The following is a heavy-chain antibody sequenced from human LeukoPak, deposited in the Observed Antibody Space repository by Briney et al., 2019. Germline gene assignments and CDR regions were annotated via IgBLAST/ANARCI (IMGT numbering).Heavy chain of an antibody. CDR2: IYTSGST. J-gene: IGHJ3*02. D-gene: IGHD3-3*01. CDR3: ARVATIFGVVTDAFDS. CDR1: GGSISSYY. Sequence: SETLSLTCTVSGGSISSYYWSWIRQPAGKGLEWIGRIYTSGSTNYNPSLKSRVTISVDKSKNQFSLKLSSVTAADTAVYYCARVATIFGVVTDAFDSWGQGTMVTVSS. V-gene: IGHV4-4*07.